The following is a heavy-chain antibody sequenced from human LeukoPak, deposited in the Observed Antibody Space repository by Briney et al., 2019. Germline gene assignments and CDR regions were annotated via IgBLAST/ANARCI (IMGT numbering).Heavy chain of an antibody. V-gene: IGHV4-59*01. CDR3: ARSTRTMYYDILTGLDYYYYGMDV. J-gene: IGHJ6*02. CDR2: IYYSEST. Sequence: PSETLSLTCTVSGDSISNYYWSWIRQPPGKGLEWIGYIYYSESTNYNPSLKSRVTISVDTSKNQFSLKLSSVTAADTAVYYCARSTRTMYYDILTGLDYYYYGMDVWGQGTTVTVSS. CDR1: GDSISNYY. D-gene: IGHD3-9*01.